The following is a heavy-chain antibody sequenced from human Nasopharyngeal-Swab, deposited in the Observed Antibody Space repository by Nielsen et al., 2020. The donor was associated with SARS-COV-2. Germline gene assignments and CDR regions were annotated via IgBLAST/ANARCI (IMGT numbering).Heavy chain of an antibody. V-gene: IGHV3-21*04. J-gene: IGHJ4*02. CDR1: GFTFNTYG. D-gene: IGHD2-15*01. Sequence: GGSLRLSCVASGFTFNTYGMNWVRQAPGKGLELVSSISTSSSYIYYADSVKGRFTIYRDNAKSSLHLQMNSLRVEDTARYYCVRGHCTGGSCPLDHWGQGTLVTVSS. CDR3: VRGHCTGGSCPLDH. CDR2: ISTSSSYI.